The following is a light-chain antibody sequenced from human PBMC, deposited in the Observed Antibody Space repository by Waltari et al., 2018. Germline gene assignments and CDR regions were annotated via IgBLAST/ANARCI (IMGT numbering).Light chain of an antibody. CDR2: EAT. J-gene: IGLJ3*02. CDR3: CSYAGSNTWV. Sequence: QSALTQPASVSGSPGQSITISCTGTSSDVGSYNFVSWYQQHPGNAPKLMIYEATKRPSGVSDRFSGSKSGNTASLTISGRQAEDEADYYCCSYAGSNTWVFGGGTKVTVL. CDR1: SSDVGSYNF. V-gene: IGLV2-23*01.